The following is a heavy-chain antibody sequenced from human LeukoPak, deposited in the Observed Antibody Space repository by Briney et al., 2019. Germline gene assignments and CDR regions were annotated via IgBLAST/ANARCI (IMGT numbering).Heavy chain of an antibody. D-gene: IGHD6-19*01. J-gene: IGHJ4*02. CDR2: IYYTGST. CDR1: GDSISTSGYY. V-gene: IGHV4-39*01. Sequence: SETLSLTCTVSGDSISTSGYYWGWIRQPPGKGLEWIGSIYYTGSTFYNPSLKSRVTISVDTSKNQFSLKLSSVTAADTAVYYCARHYNSGWYFDYWGQGTLVTVSS. CDR3: ARHYNSGWYFDY.